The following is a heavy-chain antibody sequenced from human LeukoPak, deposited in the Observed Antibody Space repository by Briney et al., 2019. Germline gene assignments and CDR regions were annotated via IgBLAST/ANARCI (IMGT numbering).Heavy chain of an antibody. CDR3: ARSPDSSPHYDFWSGYYSAYYYYGMDV. Sequence: ASVKVSCKASGYTFTSYDINWVRQATGQGLEWMGWMNPNSGNTGYAQKFQGRVTMTRNTSISTAYMELSSLRSDDTAVYYCARSPDSSPHYDFWSGYYSAYYYYGMDVWGQGTTVTVSS. V-gene: IGHV1-8*01. CDR2: MNPNSGNT. D-gene: IGHD3-3*01. J-gene: IGHJ6*02. CDR1: GYTFTSYD.